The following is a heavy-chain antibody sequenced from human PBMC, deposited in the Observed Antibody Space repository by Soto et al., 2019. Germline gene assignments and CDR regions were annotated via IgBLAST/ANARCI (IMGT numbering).Heavy chain of an antibody. D-gene: IGHD3-10*01. V-gene: IGHV4-59*08. CDR1: GGSISSYY. CDR2: VHHSWGS. Sequence: QVQLQESGPGLVKPSETLSLSCTVSGGSISSYYWSWFRQSPGKRMEWIGYVHHSWGSSYNPSLQSQLAISQDTSKSQFSLKVTSVTATDTAVYYCARQGFGPLHGLVDVWGQGTTVTVSS. CDR3: ARQGFGPLHGLVDV. J-gene: IGHJ6*02.